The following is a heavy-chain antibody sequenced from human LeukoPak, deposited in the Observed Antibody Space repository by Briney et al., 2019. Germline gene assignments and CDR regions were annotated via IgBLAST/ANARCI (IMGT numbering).Heavy chain of an antibody. D-gene: IGHD1-1*01. V-gene: IGHV1-2*02. Sequence: ASVKVSCKASGYTFTGHYIHWMRQAPGQGLEWMGWINPNGGATRFAQKFQGRVTMTRDTSITTAYMDLTSLRSDDTAVYYCSRDRADGSMYAFDVWGQGTLVTVSS. CDR2: INPNGGAT. J-gene: IGHJ3*01. CDR3: SRDRADGSMYAFDV. CDR1: GYTFTGHY.